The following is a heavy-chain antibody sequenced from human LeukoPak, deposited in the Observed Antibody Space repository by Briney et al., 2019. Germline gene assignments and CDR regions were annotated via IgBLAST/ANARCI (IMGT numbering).Heavy chain of an antibody. V-gene: IGHV4-31*03. CDR2: IYYSGST. J-gene: IGHJ4*02. CDR3: ARDPGYSSSWSYFDY. D-gene: IGHD6-13*01. CDR1: GGSISSGGYY. Sequence: SQTLSLTCTVSGGSISSGGYYWSWIRQHPGKGLEWIGYIYYSGSTYYNPSLKSRVTISVDTSKNQFSLMLSSVTAADTAVYYCARDPGYSSSWSYFDYWGQGTLVTISS.